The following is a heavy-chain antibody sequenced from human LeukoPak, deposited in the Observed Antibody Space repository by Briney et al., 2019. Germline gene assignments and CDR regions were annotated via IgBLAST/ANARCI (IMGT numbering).Heavy chain of an antibody. CDR3: VRVGYSYGYGDWNHFDY. D-gene: IGHD5-18*01. J-gene: IGHJ4*02. CDR1: GFTFSSNY. CDR2: IYSGGGT. V-gene: IGHV3-66*02. Sequence: GGSLRLSCAASGFTFSSNYMSWVRQAPGKGLEWVSIIYSGGGTYYADSVKGRFTIFRDNSKNTLYLQMNSLRAEDTAVYFCVRVGYSYGYGDWNHFDYWGQGTLVTVSS.